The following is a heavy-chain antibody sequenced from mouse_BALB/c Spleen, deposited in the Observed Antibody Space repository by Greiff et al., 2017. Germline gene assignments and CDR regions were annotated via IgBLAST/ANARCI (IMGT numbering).Heavy chain of an antibody. Sequence: VQLQQSGAELVRPGASVKLSCTASGFNINDYYMHWVKQRPDQGLEWIGWIDPENGDTDYAPKFQGKATMTADTSSNTAYLQLSSLTSEDTAVYYCNGWDGYSGDDYWGQGTSVTVSS. V-gene: IGHV14-4*02. CDR3: NGWDGYSGDDY. CDR2: IDPENGDT. J-gene: IGHJ4*01. CDR1: GFNINDYY. D-gene: IGHD2-3*01.